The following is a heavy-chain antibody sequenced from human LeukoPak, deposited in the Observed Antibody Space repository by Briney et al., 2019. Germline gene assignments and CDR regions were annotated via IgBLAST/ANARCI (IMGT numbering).Heavy chain of an antibody. CDR3: GTLLSNGPFDY. V-gene: IGHV1-2*02. CDR2: IDPNSGAT. Sequence: ASVKVSCKASGYTFTGYYMHWVRQAPGQGLEWMGYIDPNSGATKYAQKFQGRVTMTRDTSISTAYMELSGLRSDDTAVYYCGTLLSNGPFDYWGQGSLVTVSS. J-gene: IGHJ4*02. CDR1: GYTFTGYY.